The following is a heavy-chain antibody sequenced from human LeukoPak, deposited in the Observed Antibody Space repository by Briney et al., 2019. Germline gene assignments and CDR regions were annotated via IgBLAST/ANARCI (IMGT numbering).Heavy chain of an antibody. J-gene: IGHJ6*02. CDR1: GFTFSRYW. CDR3: AKVRTYFYHGLDV. CDR2: ISGTTSGT. D-gene: IGHD1-14*01. Sequence: GGSLRLSCAASGFTFSRYWMSWVRQVPRKGLEWVSGISGTTSGTYYADSVKGRFTISRDNSKNTLFLQVNSLRAEDTAVYYCAKVRTYFYHGLDVWGQGTTVTVSS. V-gene: IGHV3-23*01.